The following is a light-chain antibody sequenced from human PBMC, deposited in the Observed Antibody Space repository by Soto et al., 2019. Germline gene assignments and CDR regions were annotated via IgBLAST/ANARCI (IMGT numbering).Light chain of an antibody. CDR2: AAS. CDR3: LQDHSYPWT. CDR1: QGIGNR. V-gene: IGKV1-6*01. Sequence: AIQMTQSPSSLSASVGDRVTITCRASQGIGNRLGWYQQKAGKAPNLLIYAASTLQSGVPSRFSGGGSGTDFTLTISCLQPEDFATYYCLQDHSYPWTFGRGTRVEIK. J-gene: IGKJ1*01.